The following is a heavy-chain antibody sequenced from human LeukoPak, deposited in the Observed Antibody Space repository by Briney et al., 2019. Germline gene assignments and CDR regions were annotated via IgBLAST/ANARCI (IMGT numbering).Heavy chain of an antibody. Sequence: GGSLRLSCAASGFTFSSYDMHWVRQATGKGLEWVSAIGTAGDTYYPGSVKGRFTISRENAKNSLYLQMNSLRAGDTAVYYCARPIGYGDIDYWGQGTLVTVSS. CDR3: ARPIGYGDIDY. CDR2: IGTAGDT. D-gene: IGHD5-18*01. J-gene: IGHJ4*02. CDR1: GFTFSSYD. V-gene: IGHV3-13*01.